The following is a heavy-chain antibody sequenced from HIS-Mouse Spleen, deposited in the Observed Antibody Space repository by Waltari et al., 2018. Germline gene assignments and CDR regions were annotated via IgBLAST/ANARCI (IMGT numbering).Heavy chain of an antibody. Sequence: QVQLQQWGAGLLKPSETLSLTCAVYGGSFGGYYWSGIRQPPGKGLEWIGEINHSGSTNYNPSLKSRVTISVDTSKNQFSLKLSSVTAADTAVYYCARGPEKNDFWSGYYAFDIWGQGTMVTVSS. D-gene: IGHD3-3*01. J-gene: IGHJ3*02. CDR1: GGSFGGYY. V-gene: IGHV4-34*01. CDR3: ARGPEKNDFWSGYYAFDI. CDR2: INHSGST.